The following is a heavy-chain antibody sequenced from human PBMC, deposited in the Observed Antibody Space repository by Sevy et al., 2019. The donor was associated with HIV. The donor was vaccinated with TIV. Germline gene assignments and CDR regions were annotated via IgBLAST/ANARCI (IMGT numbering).Heavy chain of an antibody. CDR3: APRLGYTYGYYIQH. CDR1: GFSLSTSGVG. CDR2: IYWDDDR. J-gene: IGHJ1*01. Sequence: SGPTLVNPTQTLTLTCTFSGFSLSTSGVGVGWIRQPPGKALEWLAFIYWDDDRRYSPSLKTRLTITKDTSKNQVVLTMTNMDPVDSATYYCAPRLGYTYGYYIQHWGQGTLVTVSS. V-gene: IGHV2-5*02. D-gene: IGHD5-18*01.